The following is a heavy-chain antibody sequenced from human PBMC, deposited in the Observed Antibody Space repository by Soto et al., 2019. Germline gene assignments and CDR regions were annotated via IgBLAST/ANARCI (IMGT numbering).Heavy chain of an antibody. CDR1: GYTFTSYG. CDR2: ISAYNGNT. J-gene: IGHJ4*02. V-gene: IGHV1-18*03. D-gene: IGHD1-26*01. CDR3: ACDSSGSCYGYFDY. Sequence: QVQLVQSGAEVKKPGASVKVSCKASGYTFTSYGISWVRQAPGQGLEWMGWISAYNGNTNYAQKLQGRVTMTTDTSSSSACMELRRLRSDYMAVYYCACDSSGSCYGYFDYWRQGTLVTDSS.